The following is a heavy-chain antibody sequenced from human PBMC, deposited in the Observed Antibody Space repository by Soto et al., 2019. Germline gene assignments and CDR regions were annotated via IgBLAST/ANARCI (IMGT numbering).Heavy chain of an antibody. CDR1: GFTFSSYA. Sequence: GGSLRLSCAASGFTFSSYAMSWVRQAPGKGLEWVSAISGSGGSTYYADSVKGRFTISRDNSKNTLYLQMNSLRAEDTAVYYCAKDRITTYYDILTGQGIDYWGQGTLVTVSS. V-gene: IGHV3-23*01. D-gene: IGHD3-9*01. J-gene: IGHJ4*02. CDR3: AKDRITTYYDILTGQGIDY. CDR2: ISGSGGST.